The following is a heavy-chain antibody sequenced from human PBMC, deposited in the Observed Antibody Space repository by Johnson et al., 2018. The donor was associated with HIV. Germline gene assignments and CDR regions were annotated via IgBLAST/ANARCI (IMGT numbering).Heavy chain of an antibody. J-gene: IGHJ3*01. CDR1: GFTVSSNE. CDR3: AKDQWTRSWTNDAFDF. CDR2: ISGGST. Sequence: EVQLVESRGVLVQPGGSLRLSCAASGFTVSSNEMSWVRQAPGKGLEWVSYISGGSTYYADARKGRFTITRDNSKNTLYLQMNSLRAEDTAVYYCAKDQWTRSWTNDAFDFWGQGTMVTVSS. D-gene: IGHD6-13*01. V-gene: IGHV3-38-3*01.